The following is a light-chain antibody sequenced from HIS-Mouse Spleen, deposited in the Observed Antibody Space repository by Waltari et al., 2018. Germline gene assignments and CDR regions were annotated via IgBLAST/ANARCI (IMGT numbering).Light chain of an antibody. V-gene: IGLV2-23*01. CDR3: CSYAGSSTWV. CDR1: SSDVWSYNL. J-gene: IGLJ3*02. CDR2: EGS. Sequence: QSALTQPASVSGSPGQSITISCTGTSSDVWSYNLVSWYQQHPGKSPKLMIYEGSKRPSGVSNRFSGSKSGHTASLTISGLQAEDEADYYCCSYAGSSTWVFGGGTKLTVL.